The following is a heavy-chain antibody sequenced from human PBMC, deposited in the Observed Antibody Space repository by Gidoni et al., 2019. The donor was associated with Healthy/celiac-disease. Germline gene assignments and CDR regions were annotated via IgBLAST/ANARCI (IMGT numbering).Heavy chain of an antibody. CDR2: IYSGGST. CDR1: GFTVSSNY. Sequence: EVQLVESGGGLVQPGGSLRLSCAASGFTVSSNYMSWVRQAPGTGLEWVSLIYSGGSTYYADSVKGRFTISRHNSKNTLYLQMNSLRAEDTAVYYCARVSYCSSTSCYVDAFDIWGQGTMVSVSS. CDR3: ARVSYCSSTSCYVDAFDI. D-gene: IGHD2-2*01. J-gene: IGHJ3*02. V-gene: IGHV3-53*04.